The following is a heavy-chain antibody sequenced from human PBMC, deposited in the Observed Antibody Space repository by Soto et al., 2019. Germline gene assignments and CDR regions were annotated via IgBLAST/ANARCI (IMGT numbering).Heavy chain of an antibody. CDR3: AKSPRGQQPDNGMDV. CDR2: ISGSGGST. J-gene: IGHJ6*02. CDR1: GFTFSSYA. V-gene: IGHV3-23*01. Sequence: QAGGSLRLSCAASGFTFSSYAMSWVRQSPGKGLEWVSAISGSGGSTYYADSAKGRFTISRDNSKNTLYLQMNSLRAEDTAVYYCAKSPRGQQPDNGMDVWGQGTTVTVSS. D-gene: IGHD6-13*01.